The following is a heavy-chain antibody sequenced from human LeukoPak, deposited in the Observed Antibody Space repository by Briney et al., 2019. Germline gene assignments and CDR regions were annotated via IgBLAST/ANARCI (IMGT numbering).Heavy chain of an antibody. D-gene: IGHD5-24*01. CDR1: GFTFSSYS. CDR2: ISSSSSYI. CDR3: AREPLDGYPGY. Sequence: GGSLRLSCAASGFTFSSYSMNWVRQAPGKGLEWVSFISSSSSYIYYADSVKGRFTISRDNAKNSLYLQMNSLRAEDTAVYYCAREPLDGYPGYWGQGTLVTVSS. J-gene: IGHJ4*02. V-gene: IGHV3-21*01.